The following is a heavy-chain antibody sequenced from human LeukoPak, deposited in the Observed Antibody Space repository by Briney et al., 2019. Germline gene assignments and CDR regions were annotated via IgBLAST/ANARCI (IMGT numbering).Heavy chain of an antibody. V-gene: IGHV1-3*01. CDR1: GFTFTKYA. J-gene: IGHJ4*02. CDR3: AREWFGELSFDY. D-gene: IGHD3-10*01. CDR2: INAGNGNT. Sequence: ASVKVSCKASGFTFTKYAIHWVRQAPGQRLEWMGWINAGNGNTKYSQKFQGRVTITRDTSASTAYMEVSSLSSEDTAVYYCAREWFGELSFDYWGQGTLVTVSS.